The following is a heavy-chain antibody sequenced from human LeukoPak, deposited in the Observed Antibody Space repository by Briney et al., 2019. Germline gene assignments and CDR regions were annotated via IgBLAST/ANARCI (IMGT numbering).Heavy chain of an antibody. J-gene: IGHJ4*02. D-gene: IGHD4-23*01. V-gene: IGHV4-59*08. CDR3: ARQFGSFIPYGGNPDRLGY. CDR2: IFYNGST. Sequence: PSETLSLTCTVSGGSISSYYWSWIRQPPGRGLEWIGYIFYNGSTNYNPSLKSRVTISVDTAKNQFSLKLSSVTAADTAVYYCARQFGSFIPYGGNPDRLGYWGQGTLVTVSS. CDR1: GGSISSYY.